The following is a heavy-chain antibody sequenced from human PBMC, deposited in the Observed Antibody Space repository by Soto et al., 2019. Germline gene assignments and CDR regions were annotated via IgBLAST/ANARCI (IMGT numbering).Heavy chain of an antibody. V-gene: IGHV1-69*01. J-gene: IGHJ6*02. CDR2: IIPMFETV. Sequence: QEQLLQSGAEVRKPGSSVKVSCKASGGTFNNYAVSWVRQAPGQGLEWMGGIIPMFETVNYAQRFQGRLTIAAAESKSTAYMELTSLTSADTAIYFCARGLRTGHYVMDVWGQGTTVTVSS. CDR3: ARGLRTGHYVMDV. D-gene: IGHD3-16*01. CDR1: GGTFNNYA.